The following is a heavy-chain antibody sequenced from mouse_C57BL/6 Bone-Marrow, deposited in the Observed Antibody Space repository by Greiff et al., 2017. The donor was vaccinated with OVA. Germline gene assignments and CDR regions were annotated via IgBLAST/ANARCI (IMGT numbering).Heavy chain of an antibody. CDR2: ISSGSSTI. CDR1: GFTFSDYG. V-gene: IGHV5-17*01. CDR3: ARRYYDYEFAY. Sequence: DVMLVESGGGLVKPGGSLKLSCAASGFTFSDYGMHWVRQAPEKGLEWVAYISSGSSTIYYADTVKGRFTISRDNAKNTLFLQMTSLRSEDTAMYYCARRYYDYEFAYWGQGTLVTVSA. D-gene: IGHD2-4*01. J-gene: IGHJ3*01.